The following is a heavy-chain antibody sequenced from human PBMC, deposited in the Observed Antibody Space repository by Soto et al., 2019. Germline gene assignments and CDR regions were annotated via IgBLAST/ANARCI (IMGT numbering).Heavy chain of an antibody. J-gene: IGHJ5*02. D-gene: IGHD6-13*01. Sequence: LTELSMHWVRQAPGKGLEWMGGFDPEDGETIYAQKFQGRVTMTEDTSTDTAYMELSSLRSEDTAVYYCALLPHIGSWSSTYSYRTWFDPWGQGTLVTVSS. CDR3: ALLPHIGSWSSTYSYRTWFDP. V-gene: IGHV1-24*01. CDR1: LTELS. CDR2: FDPEDGET.